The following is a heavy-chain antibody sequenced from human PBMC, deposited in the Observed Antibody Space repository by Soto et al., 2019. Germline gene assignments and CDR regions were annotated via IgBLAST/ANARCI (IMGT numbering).Heavy chain of an antibody. CDR2: VHYSGST. CDR1: GVSISSHY. Sequence: ETLSLTCTVSGVSISSHYWSWIRQPPGKGPEWIGYVHYSGSTNYNPSLTSRVTISLDTSKNQFSLKLNSVTTADTAVYYCARRNQDAVWFGVFDYWGQRILVPVSS. CDR3: ARRNQDAVWFGVFDY. J-gene: IGHJ4*02. V-gene: IGHV4-59*11. D-gene: IGHD3-10*01.